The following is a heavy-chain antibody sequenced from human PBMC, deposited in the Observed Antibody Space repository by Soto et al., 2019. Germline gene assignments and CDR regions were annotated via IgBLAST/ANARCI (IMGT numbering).Heavy chain of an antibody. J-gene: IGHJ4*02. CDR3: ASSRGDLYYDSSGYYPY. D-gene: IGHD3-22*01. V-gene: IGHV4-31*03. CDR1: GGSISSGGYY. CDR2: IYYSGST. Sequence: SETLSLTCTVSGGSISSGGYYWSWIRQHPWKGLEWIGYIYYSGSTYYNPSLKSRVTISVDTSKNQFSLKLSSVTAADTAVYYCASSRGDLYYDSSGYYPYWGQGXLVTVYS.